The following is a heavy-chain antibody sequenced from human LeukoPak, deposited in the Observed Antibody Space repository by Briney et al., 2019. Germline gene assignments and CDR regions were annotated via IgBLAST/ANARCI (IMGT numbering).Heavy chain of an antibody. CDR1: GYTFTGYY. D-gene: IGHD3-22*01. J-gene: IGHJ4*02. V-gene: IGHV1-2*06. CDR2: INPKSGGT. CDR3: AISTSPYVIEVWTNGPLDY. Sequence: ASVKVSCTASGYTFTGYYMHWVRQAPGQGLEWMGRINPKSGGTNYAQEFQGRVTMTRDTSINTACMELSRVRSDDTAVYYCAISTSPYVIEVWTNGPLDYWGQGTLVTVSS.